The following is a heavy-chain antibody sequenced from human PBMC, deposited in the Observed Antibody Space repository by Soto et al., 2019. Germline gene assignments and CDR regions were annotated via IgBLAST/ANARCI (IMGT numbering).Heavy chain of an antibody. CDR1: GGTFSSYA. CDR2: IIPIFGTA. D-gene: IGHD2-2*01. J-gene: IGHJ6*02. V-gene: IGHV1-69*06. Sequence: SVKVSCKASGGTFSSYAISWVRQAPGQGLDWMGGIIPIFGTANYSQKLQGRVTITADKSTGTAYMKLSRLRSEDTALYYCATTPGYCSSTSCYPTNYYYYCMDYWGQGTTVTVS. CDR3: ATTPGYCSSTSCYPTNYYYYCMDY.